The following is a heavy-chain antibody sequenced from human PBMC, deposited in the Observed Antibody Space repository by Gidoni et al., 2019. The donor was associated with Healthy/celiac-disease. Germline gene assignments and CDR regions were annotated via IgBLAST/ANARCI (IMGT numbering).Heavy chain of an antibody. Sequence: EVQLLESGGGLVQPGGSLRLSCAASGFTFSSYAMSWVRQAPGKGLEWVSAISGSGGSTYYADSVKGRFTISRDNSKNTLYLQMNSLRAEDTAVYYCAKNYYGSGSYYDPNWFDPWGQGTLVTVSS. D-gene: IGHD3-10*01. CDR2: ISGSGGST. CDR1: GFTFSSYA. J-gene: IGHJ5*02. V-gene: IGHV3-23*01. CDR3: AKNYYGSGSYYDPNWFDP.